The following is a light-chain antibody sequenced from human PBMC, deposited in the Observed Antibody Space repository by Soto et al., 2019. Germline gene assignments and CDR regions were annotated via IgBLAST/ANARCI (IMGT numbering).Light chain of an antibody. CDR2: GAS. J-gene: IGKJ1*01. V-gene: IGKV3-15*01. Sequence: EIVMTQSPATLSLSPGERATLSCGASQSITRNLAWYQQTPGQAPRLLIYGASTRATGIPARFSGSGSGTEFTLTISSLQSEDFAVYYCQQYNNWPMWTFGQGTKVDIK. CDR3: QQYNNWPMWT. CDR1: QSITRN.